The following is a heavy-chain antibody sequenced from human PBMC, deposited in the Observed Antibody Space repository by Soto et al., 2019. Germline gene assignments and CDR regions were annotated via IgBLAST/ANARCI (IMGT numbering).Heavy chain of an antibody. V-gene: IGHV1-69*13. J-gene: IGHJ6*02. CDR2: IIPIFGTA. CDR3: AVRKRGVDIVVVPAAGYYYYYGMDV. CDR1: GGTFGSYA. Sequence: SVKVSCKASGGTFGSYAISWVRQAPGQGLEWMGGIIPIFGTANYAQKFQGRVTITADESTSTAYMELSSLRSEDTAVYYCAVRKRGVDIVVVPAAGYYYYYGMDVWGQGTTVTVSS. D-gene: IGHD2-2*01.